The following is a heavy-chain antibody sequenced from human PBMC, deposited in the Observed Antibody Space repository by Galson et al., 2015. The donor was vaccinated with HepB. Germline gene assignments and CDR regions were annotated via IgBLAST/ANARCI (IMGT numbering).Heavy chain of an antibody. J-gene: IGHJ5*02. Sequence: SVKVSCKASGYTFTGYYMHWVRQAPGQGLEWMGRINPNSGGTNYAQKFQGRVTMTRDTSISTAYMELSRLRSDDTAVYYCARDGMESSSFPPLVSPDVWFDPWGQGTLVTVSS. V-gene: IGHV1-2*06. CDR1: GYTFTGYY. CDR2: INPNSGGT. CDR3: ARDGMESSSFPPLVSPDVWFDP. D-gene: IGHD6-13*01.